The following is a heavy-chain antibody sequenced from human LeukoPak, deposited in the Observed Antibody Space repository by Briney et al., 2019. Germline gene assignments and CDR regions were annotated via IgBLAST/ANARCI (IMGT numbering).Heavy chain of an antibody. J-gene: IGHJ4*02. Sequence: PGGSLRLSCAASGFTFSSYSMNWVRQAPGKGLEWVSVIYSGGSTYYADSVKGRFTISRDNSKNTLYLQMNSLRAEDTAVYYCARDLQYWGQGTLVTVSS. CDR3: ARDLQY. CDR1: GFTFSSYS. CDR2: IYSGGST. V-gene: IGHV3-66*01.